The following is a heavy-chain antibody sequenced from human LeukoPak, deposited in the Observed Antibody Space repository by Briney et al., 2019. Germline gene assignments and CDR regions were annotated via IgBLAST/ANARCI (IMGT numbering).Heavy chain of an antibody. CDR2: INPNSGGT. V-gene: IGHV1-2*02. CDR1: GYTFTGYY. J-gene: IGHJ6*03. CDR3: ARDGLYYDFWSGYYPLEYYYMDV. D-gene: IGHD3-3*01. Sequence: GASVKVSCKASGYTFTGYYMHWVRQAPGQGLEWMGWINPNSGGTNYAQKFQGRVTMTRDTSISTAYMELSRLRSDDTAVYYCARDGLYYDFWSGYYPLEYYYMDVWGKGTTVTVSS.